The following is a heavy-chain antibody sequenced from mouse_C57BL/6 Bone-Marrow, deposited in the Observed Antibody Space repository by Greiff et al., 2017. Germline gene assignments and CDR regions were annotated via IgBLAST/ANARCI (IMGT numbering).Heavy chain of an antibody. CDR2: ISSGGDYI. D-gene: IGHD1-1*01. V-gene: IGHV5-9-1*02. CDR1: GFTFSSYA. CDR3: TRDPAVVGMDY. Sequence: EVKVVESGEGLVKPGGSLKLSCAASGFTFSSYAMSWVRQTPEKRLEWVAYISSGGDYIYYADTVKGRFTISRDNARNTLYLQMSSLKSEDTAMXYCTRDPAVVGMDYWGQGTSVTVSS. J-gene: IGHJ4*01.